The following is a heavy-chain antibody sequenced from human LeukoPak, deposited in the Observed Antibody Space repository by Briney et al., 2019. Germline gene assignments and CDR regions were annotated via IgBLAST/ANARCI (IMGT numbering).Heavy chain of an antibody. CDR2: IHSGGST. J-gene: IGHJ3*02. V-gene: IGHV3-53*01. D-gene: IGHD2-21*02. CDR3: ARARVVTAFGAFDI. Sequence: PGGSLRLSCAASGFTVSSNYMTWVRQAPGKGLEWVSVIHSGGSTYYADSVKGRFTISRDNSKNTLYLQMNSLRAEDTAVYYCARARVVTAFGAFDIWGQGTMVTVSS. CDR1: GFTVSSNY.